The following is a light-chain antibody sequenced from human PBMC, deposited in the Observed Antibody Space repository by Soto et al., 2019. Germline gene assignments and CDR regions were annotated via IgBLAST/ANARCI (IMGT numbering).Light chain of an antibody. Sequence: EGVLTPSPGTLSLSPGERATLSCRARHSVRSTLLAWYQQKPGQAPRLPIYAAARRATGIPDRFSGSRPGTDFGLTSSRLEPELFAGDDCQMYGTSPRFTFGPGTKGDI. CDR1: HSVRSTL. J-gene: IGKJ3*01. CDR2: AAA. V-gene: IGKV3-20*01. CDR3: QMYGTSPRFT.